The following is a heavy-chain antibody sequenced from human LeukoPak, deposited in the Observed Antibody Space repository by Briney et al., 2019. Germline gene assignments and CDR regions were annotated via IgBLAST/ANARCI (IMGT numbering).Heavy chain of an antibody. CDR3: ARSIAYCGGDCTENFDY. J-gene: IGHJ4*02. D-gene: IGHD2-21*02. Sequence: GRSLRLSCAASGFTFSSYGMHWVRQAPGKGLEWVAVISYDGSNKYYADSVKGRFTISRDNSKNTLYLQMNSLRAENTAVYYCARSIAYCGGDCTENFDYWGQGTLVTVSS. V-gene: IGHV3-30*03. CDR1: GFTFSSYG. CDR2: ISYDGSNK.